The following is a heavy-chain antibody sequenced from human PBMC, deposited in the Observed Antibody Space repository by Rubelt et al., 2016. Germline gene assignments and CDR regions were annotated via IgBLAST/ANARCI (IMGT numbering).Heavy chain of an antibody. Sequence: GGLVQPGGSLGLSCSASGFTFSSYAMHWVRQAPGKGLEGVAVITYDGSNKYYTDSVKGRFTISRDNSKNTLYLQMNSLRAEDTAVYYCARGVVPAAPYYYGMDVWGQGTTVTVSS. D-gene: IGHD2-2*01. CDR1: GFTFSSYA. V-gene: IGHV3-30*04. J-gene: IGHJ6*02. CDR3: ARGVVPAAPYYYGMDV. CDR2: ITYDGSNK.